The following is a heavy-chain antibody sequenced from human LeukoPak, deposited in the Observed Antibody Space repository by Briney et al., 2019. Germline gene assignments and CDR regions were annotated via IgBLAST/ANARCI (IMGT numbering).Heavy chain of an antibody. D-gene: IGHD5-18*01. Sequence: GGSLRLFCAASGFTVSSNSMSCVRQTPGKGLEWVSVINSGGGTYYTDSVKGRFTISRDNSKNTLYLQMNSLRAEDTAVYFCARGKSGYSFGPLDSWGQGTLVTVSS. CDR2: INSGGGT. CDR1: GFTVSSNS. J-gene: IGHJ4*02. CDR3: ARGKSGYSFGPLDS. V-gene: IGHV3-53*01.